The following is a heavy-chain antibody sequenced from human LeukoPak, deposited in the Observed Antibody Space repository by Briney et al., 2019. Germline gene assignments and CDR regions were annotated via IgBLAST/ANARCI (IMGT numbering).Heavy chain of an antibody. Sequence: GGSLRLSCEASGFSFDTSWMSWVRQAPRQGLEWVATIKQDGSVKYYVDSLKGRFTISRDNAKNSLYLQMNSLRAEDTAVYYCARYLYADTSFDGWGQGTLVTVSS. D-gene: IGHD3-16*01. CDR1: GFSFDTSW. CDR3: ARYLYADTSFDG. CDR2: IKQDGSVK. V-gene: IGHV3-7*05. J-gene: IGHJ5*02.